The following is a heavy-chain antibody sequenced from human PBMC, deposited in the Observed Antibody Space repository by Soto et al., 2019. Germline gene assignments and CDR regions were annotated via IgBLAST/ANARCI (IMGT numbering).Heavy chain of an antibody. CDR1: GYDFSNYW. CDR2: IHPSDSHT. J-gene: IGHJ4*02. D-gene: IGHD2-2*02. CDR3: ARLGTISPLDY. Sequence: LGESLKISCKASGYDFSNYWITWVRQVPGKGLEWMGRIHPSDSHTNDSPSFQGHVTISADKSTNTASLQWSSLKASDTAMYYCARLGTISPLDYWGQGTLVTVSS. V-gene: IGHV5-10-1*01.